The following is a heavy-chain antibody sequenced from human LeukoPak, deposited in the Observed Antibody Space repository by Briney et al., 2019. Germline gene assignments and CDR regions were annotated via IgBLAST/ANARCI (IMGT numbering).Heavy chain of an antibody. J-gene: IGHJ4*02. Sequence: SETLSLTCTVSGGSISSGGYYWSWIRQHPGKGLECIGYIYYSGSTYYNPSLKSRVTISVDTSKNQFSLKLSSVTAADTAVYYCARCNILTGSIDYWGQGTLVTVSS. D-gene: IGHD3-9*01. CDR3: ARCNILTGSIDY. CDR2: IYYSGST. V-gene: IGHV4-31*03. CDR1: GGSISSGGYY.